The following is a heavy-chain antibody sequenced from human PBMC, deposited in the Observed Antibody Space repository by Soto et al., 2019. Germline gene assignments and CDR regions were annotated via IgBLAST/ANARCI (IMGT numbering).Heavy chain of an antibody. J-gene: IGHJ5*02. Sequence: PGGSLRLSCAASGFTVSSTYMSWVRQAPGKGLEWVSVIYSGGSTYYADSVKGRFTISRDNSKNTLYLQMNSLRAEDTAVYYCAREAPYYDFWSGAPFDTWGQGNLVTVSS. D-gene: IGHD3-3*01. CDR2: IYSGGST. V-gene: IGHV3-53*05. CDR1: GFTVSSTY. CDR3: AREAPYYDFWSGAPFDT.